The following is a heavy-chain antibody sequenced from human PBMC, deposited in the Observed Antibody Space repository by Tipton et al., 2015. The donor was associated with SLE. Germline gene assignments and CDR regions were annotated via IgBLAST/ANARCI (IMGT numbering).Heavy chain of an antibody. Sequence: TLFLTCTVSGGSISSYYWSWIRQPAGKGLEWIGRIYTSGSTNYNPSLKSRVTMSIDTSKNQFSLKLSSVTAADTAVYYCARGHSSGWYDSRDAFDIWGQGTMVTVSS. CDR3: ARGHSSGWYDSRDAFDI. J-gene: IGHJ3*02. D-gene: IGHD6-19*01. CDR2: IYTSGST. CDR1: GGSISSYY. V-gene: IGHV4-4*07.